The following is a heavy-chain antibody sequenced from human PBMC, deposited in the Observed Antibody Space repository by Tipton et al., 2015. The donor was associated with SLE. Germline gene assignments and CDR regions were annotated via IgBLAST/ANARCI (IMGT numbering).Heavy chain of an antibody. CDR1: GFTFSSYE. Sequence: SLRLSCAASGFTFSSYEMNWVRQAPGKGLEWVSYISSSGSTIYYADSVKGRFTIPRDNAKNSLYLQMNSLRAEDTAVYYCARSWVVVPNGMDVWGQGTTVTVSS. J-gene: IGHJ6*02. V-gene: IGHV3-48*03. D-gene: IGHD2-21*01. CDR2: ISSSGSTI. CDR3: ARSWVVVPNGMDV.